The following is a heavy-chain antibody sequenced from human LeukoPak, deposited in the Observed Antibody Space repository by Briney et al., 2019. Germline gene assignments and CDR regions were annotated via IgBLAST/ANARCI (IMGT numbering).Heavy chain of an antibody. V-gene: IGHV4-61*02. Sequence: PSETLSLTCTVSGGSISSGTYYWSWIRQPAGKGPEWIGRISTSGSTYYNPSLKSRVTISVDTSKNQFSLKLSSVTAADTAVYYCARDQSYDILTGYSTNFDYWGQGTLVTVSS. CDR1: GGSISSGTYY. CDR3: ARDQSYDILTGYSTNFDY. CDR2: ISTSGST. D-gene: IGHD3-9*01. J-gene: IGHJ4*02.